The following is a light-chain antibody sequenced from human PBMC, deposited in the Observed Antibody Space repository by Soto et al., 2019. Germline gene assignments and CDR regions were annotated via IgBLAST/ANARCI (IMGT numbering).Light chain of an antibody. J-gene: IGLJ3*02. Sequence: SALTQPPSASGSPGQSVTISCTGTSSDVGGYFYVSWYQQHPGKAPKLMIYEVTKRPSGVPDRFSGSKSGNTASLTVSGLQAEDEAEYYCSSYAGSNNWVFGGGTKVTVL. V-gene: IGLV2-8*01. CDR3: SSYAGSNNWV. CDR1: SSDVGGYFY. CDR2: EVT.